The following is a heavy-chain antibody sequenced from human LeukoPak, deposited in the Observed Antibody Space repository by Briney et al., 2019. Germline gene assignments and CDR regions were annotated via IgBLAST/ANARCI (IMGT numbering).Heavy chain of an antibody. J-gene: IGHJ5*02. CDR2: IYYSGST. CDR1: GYSISSGYY. V-gene: IGHV4-31*11. D-gene: IGHD6-13*01. Sequence: SETLSLTCAVSGYSISSGYYWSWIRQHPGKGLEWIGYIYYSGSTYFNPSLKSRVTISVDTSKNQFSLKLSSVTAADTAVYYCGRGRSGIAAGELWFDPWGQGTLVTVSS. CDR3: GRGRSGIAAGELWFDP.